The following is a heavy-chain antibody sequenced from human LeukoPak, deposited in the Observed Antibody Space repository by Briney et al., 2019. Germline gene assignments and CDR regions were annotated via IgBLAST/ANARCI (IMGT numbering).Heavy chain of an antibody. J-gene: IGHJ6*02. V-gene: IGHV3-33*08. Sequence: GGSLRLSCAASGFTFSSYAMSWVRQAPGKGLEWVAAIWYDGSNEFYADSVKGRFTISRDNSKNSLYLQVSSLRAEDTAAYFCARDGPYYYGNSGYYYSMDVWGQGATVTVSS. D-gene: IGHD3-22*01. CDR1: GFTFSSYA. CDR2: IWYDGSNE. CDR3: ARDGPYYYGNSGYYYSMDV.